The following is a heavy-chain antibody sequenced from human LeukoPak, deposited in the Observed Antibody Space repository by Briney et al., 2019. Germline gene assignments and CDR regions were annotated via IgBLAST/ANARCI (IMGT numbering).Heavy chain of an antibody. CDR3: ARVTVAGTWLDY. Sequence: GGSLRLSCAASGFTFSSYSMTWVRQAPGKGLEWVSSISSSSSYIYYADSVKGRFTISRDNAKKSLYLQMNSLRAEDTAVYYCARVTVAGTWLDYLRQGTLVTVSS. J-gene: IGHJ4*02. V-gene: IGHV3-21*01. CDR2: ISSSSSYI. D-gene: IGHD6-19*01. CDR1: GFTFSSYS.